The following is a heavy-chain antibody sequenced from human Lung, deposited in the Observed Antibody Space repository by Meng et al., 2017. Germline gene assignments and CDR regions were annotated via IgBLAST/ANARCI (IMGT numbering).Heavy chain of an antibody. D-gene: IGHD6-6*01. CDR3: AKDLGASSSYYFDY. CDR1: GFTFSGYA. CDR2: GSCSDDIA. Sequence: EVQLLEAGGGLVQPGGSLRLSCAGSGFTFSGYAMTWVRQASGKGRELVSSGSCSDDIAYYGDSVKGRVTISRDNSKNTLYLQMNSLRAEDTAVYFCAKDLGASSSYYFDYWGQGTLVTVSS. J-gene: IGHJ4*02. V-gene: IGHV3-23*01.